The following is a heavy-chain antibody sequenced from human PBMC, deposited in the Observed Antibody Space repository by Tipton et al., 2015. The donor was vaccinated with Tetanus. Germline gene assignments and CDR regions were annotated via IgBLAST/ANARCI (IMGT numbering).Heavy chain of an antibody. J-gene: IGHJ4*02. CDR1: GASFSDYY. CDR2: INHSGST. V-gene: IGHV4-34*01. CDR3: ARHPPPYYYGSGSYLDY. Sequence: TLSLTCAVYGASFSDYYWSWIRQAPGKGLEWIGEINHSGSTNHNPSLKSRVTLSVDTSKNQFSLKLNSVTAADTAVYFCARHPPPYYYGSGSYLDYWGQGTPVTVSS. D-gene: IGHD3-10*01.